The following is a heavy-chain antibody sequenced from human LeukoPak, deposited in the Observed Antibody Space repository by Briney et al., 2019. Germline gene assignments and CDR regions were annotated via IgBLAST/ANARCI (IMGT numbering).Heavy chain of an antibody. D-gene: IGHD3-10*01. CDR2: ISAYNGNT. V-gene: IGHV1-18*01. J-gene: IGHJ4*02. CDR3: ARVPNPRITMVRGNYFDY. Sequence: ASVKVSCKASGYTFTSYGISWVRQAPGQGLEWMGWISAYNGNTNYAQKLQGRVTMTTDTSTSTAYMELRSLRSDDTAVYYCARVPNPRITMVRGNYFDYWGQGTLVTVSS. CDR1: GYTFTSYG.